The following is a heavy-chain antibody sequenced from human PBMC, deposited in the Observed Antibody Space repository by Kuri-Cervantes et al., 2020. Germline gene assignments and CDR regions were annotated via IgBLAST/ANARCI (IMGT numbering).Heavy chain of an antibody. CDR2: IIPIFGTA. CDR3: ARPALIAVAGTVGRGGRGIGYYFDY. J-gene: IGHJ4*02. Sequence: SVKVSCKASGVTFSSYAISWVRQAPGQGLEWMGGIIPIFGTANYAQKFQGRVTITADESTSTAYMELSSLRSEDTAVYYCARPALIAVAGTVGRGGRGIGYYFDYWGQGTLVTVSS. D-gene: IGHD6-19*01. CDR1: GVTFSSYA. V-gene: IGHV1-69*13.